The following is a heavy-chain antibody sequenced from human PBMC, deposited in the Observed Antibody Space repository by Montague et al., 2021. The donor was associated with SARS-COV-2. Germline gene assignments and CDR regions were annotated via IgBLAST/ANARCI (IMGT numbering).Heavy chain of an antibody. CDR3: TSGREGNYSVMDV. J-gene: IGHJ6*02. Sequence: CAISGDSVSSNSATWNWVRQSPSRGLEWLGRTYYRSKWYNDYAVXXRCRVTINPDTSKNQFSLQLNSVTPEDTAIYYCTSGREGNYSVMDVWGQGTTVTVSS. V-gene: IGHV6-1*01. D-gene: IGHD3-10*01. CDR1: GDSVSSNSAT. CDR2: TYYRSKWYN.